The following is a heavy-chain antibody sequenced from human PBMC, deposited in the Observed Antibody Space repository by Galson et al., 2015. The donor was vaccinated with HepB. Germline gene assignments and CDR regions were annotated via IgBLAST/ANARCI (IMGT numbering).Heavy chain of an antibody. CDR1: GYSFTKYW. V-gene: IGHV5-51*01. CDR3: ARLYSDFWSGNRNYYHYYMDV. D-gene: IGHD3-3*01. Sequence: QSGAEVKKPGESLKISCKGSGYSFTKYWIAWVRQMPGKGLEWMGTIYPDDSDTTYSPSFEGQVTISADKSISTAFLQWSSLKASDTAMYYCARLYSDFWSGNRNYYHYYMDVWGKGTTVTVSS. J-gene: IGHJ6*03. CDR2: IYPDDSDT.